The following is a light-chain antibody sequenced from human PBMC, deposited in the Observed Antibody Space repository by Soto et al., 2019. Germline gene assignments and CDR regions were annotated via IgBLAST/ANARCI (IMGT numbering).Light chain of an antibody. CDR2: DAS. V-gene: IGKV1-5*01. CDR3: QQANTLPLT. Sequence: DIQMTQSPSTLSSSVGDRVTITCRASQSIGVWLAWYQQKPGRAPKLLIYDASTLQRGVPSRFSGSGSGTEFTLNISSLQPEDFATYYCQQANTLPLTFGGGTKVDIK. J-gene: IGKJ4*01. CDR1: QSIGVW.